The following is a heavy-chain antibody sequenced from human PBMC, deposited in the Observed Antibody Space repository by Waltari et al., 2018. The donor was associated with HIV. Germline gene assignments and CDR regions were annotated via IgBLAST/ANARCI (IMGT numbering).Heavy chain of an antibody. CDR1: GGTFSSYA. J-gene: IGHJ6*02. V-gene: IGHV1-69*12. CDR2: IIPSVGTA. D-gene: IGHD3-22*01. Sequence: QVQLVQSGAEVKKPGSSVKVSCKASGGTFSSYAISWVRQAPGQGLEWMGGIIPSVGTANDAQKCQGRVTITADESTSTAYMELSSLRSEDTAVYYCASGRYYYDSSGYYCYYYDMDVWGQGTTVTVPS. CDR3: ASGRYYYDSSGYYCYYYDMDV.